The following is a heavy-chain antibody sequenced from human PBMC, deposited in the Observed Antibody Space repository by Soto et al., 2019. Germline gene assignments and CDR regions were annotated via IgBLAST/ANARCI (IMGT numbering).Heavy chain of an antibody. Sequence: PGGSLRLSCAASGFTFSSYSMNWVRQAPGKGLEWVSYISSSSSTIYYADSVKGRFTISRDNAKNSLYLQMNSLRDEDTAVYYCARDLPSPLVLRFLEWLPNWFDPWGQGTLVTVSS. D-gene: IGHD3-3*01. CDR1: GFTFSSYS. V-gene: IGHV3-48*02. CDR3: ARDLPSPLVLRFLEWLPNWFDP. CDR2: ISSSSSTI. J-gene: IGHJ5*02.